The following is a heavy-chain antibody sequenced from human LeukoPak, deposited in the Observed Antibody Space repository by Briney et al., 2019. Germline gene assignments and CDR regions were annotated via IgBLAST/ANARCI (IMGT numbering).Heavy chain of an antibody. D-gene: IGHD3-10*02. CDR1: GFTFSNYW. CDR2: IKEDGSEA. CDR3: ARDPYVSNFDY. V-gene: IGHV3-7*03. J-gene: IGHJ4*02. Sequence: GGSLRLSCAASGFTFSNYWMSWVRQAPGKGPEWMGNIKEDGSEAYYVDSVKGRFTISRDNAQNSLYLYMHSLRVEDTAVYYCARDPYVSNFDYWGQGTLVTVSS.